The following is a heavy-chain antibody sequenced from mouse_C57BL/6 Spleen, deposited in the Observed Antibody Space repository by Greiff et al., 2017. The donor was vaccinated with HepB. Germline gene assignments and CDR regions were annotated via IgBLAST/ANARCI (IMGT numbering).Heavy chain of an antibody. V-gene: IGHV1-66*01. CDR3: ARLPGSSYAPAY. J-gene: IGHJ3*01. D-gene: IGHD1-1*01. CDR2: IYPGSGNT. Sequence: VQLQQSGPELVKPGASVKISCKASGYSFTSYYIHWVKQRPGQGLEWIGWIYPGSGNTKYNEKFKGKATLTADTSSSTAYMQLSSLTSEDSAVYSCARLPGSSYAPAYWGQGTLVTVSA. CDR1: GYSFTSYY.